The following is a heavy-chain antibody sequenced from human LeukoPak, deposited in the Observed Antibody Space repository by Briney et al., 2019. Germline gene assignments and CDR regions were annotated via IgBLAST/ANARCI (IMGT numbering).Heavy chain of an antibody. D-gene: IGHD3-22*01. CDR3: ARGRYDSSGYYY. CDR1: GYTFSSYG. Sequence: ASVKVSCKASGYTFSSYGITWVRQAPGQGLEWMGWISAYNGNTNYAQKFQGRVTMTRNTSISTAYMELSSLRSEDTAVYYCARGRYDSSGYYYWGQGTLVTVSS. CDR2: ISAYNGNT. V-gene: IGHV1-18*01. J-gene: IGHJ4*02.